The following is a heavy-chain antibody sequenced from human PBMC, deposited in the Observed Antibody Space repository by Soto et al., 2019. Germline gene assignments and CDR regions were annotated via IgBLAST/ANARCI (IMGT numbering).Heavy chain of an antibody. D-gene: IGHD4-17*01. CDR3: ARGMFTTVTTLPNI. CDR2: INAAKGNI. Sequence: QVQLVQSGAEVKKPGASVKVSCKASGYTFTSYTLHWVRQAPGQRPEWLGWINAAKGNIKYSEKFQDRVTITRDTSATTVFLELSGLTSEDTALYFCARGMFTTVTTLPNIWGQGTLVTVSS. J-gene: IGHJ3*02. CDR1: GYTFTSYT. V-gene: IGHV1-3*01.